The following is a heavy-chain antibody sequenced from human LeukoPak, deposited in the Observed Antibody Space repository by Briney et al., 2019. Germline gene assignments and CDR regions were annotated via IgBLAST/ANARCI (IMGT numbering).Heavy chain of an antibody. D-gene: IGHD1-14*01. CDR2: IYSNGNT. CDR1: GASINNNY. J-gene: IGHJ2*01. Sequence: SETLSLACAVSGASINNNYWTWVRQPPGKGLEWIGYIYSNGNTNYNPSLKGRVTMSIETSKNQFSLQLPSVTAADTAVYYCASGTFDGPLYGTYWYFHVWGRGTLVTVSS. CDR3: ASGTFDGPLYGTYWYFHV. V-gene: IGHV4-59*01.